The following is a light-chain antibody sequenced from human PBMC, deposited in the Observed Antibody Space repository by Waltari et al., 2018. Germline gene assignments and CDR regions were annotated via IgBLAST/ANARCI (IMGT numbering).Light chain of an antibody. CDR2: GTS. V-gene: IGKV3-11*01. J-gene: IGKJ4*01. CDR3: QQRHNWPLT. Sequence: EIVLTQSPATLSLSPGERATLSCRASQSVRSYLAWYKQKPAQAPRLLIYGTSNRASGIPARFSGSGSGTDFSLSISSLEPEDFAVYYCQQRHNWPLTFGGGTKVEIK. CDR1: QSVRSY.